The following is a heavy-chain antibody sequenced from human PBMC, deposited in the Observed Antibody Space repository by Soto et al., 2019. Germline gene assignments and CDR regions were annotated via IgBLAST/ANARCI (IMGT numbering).Heavy chain of an antibody. Sequence: QVQLVESGGGVVQPGRSLRLSCAASGFTFSNYGVPWVRQAPGKGLEWVASISYDGSNKYYADSVKGRFTISRDNSKNTLYLQMDNLRGEDTAVYYCAKGSSWCESWGQGTLVTVSS. D-gene: IGHD6-13*01. V-gene: IGHV3-30*18. CDR1: GFTFSNYG. CDR3: AKGSSWCES. CDR2: ISYDGSNK. J-gene: IGHJ4*02.